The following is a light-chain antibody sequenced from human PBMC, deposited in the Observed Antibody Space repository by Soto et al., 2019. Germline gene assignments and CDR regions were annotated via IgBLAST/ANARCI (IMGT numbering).Light chain of an antibody. Sequence: QSVLTQPASVSGSPGQSITISCAGTSSDVGGYNYVSWYQQHPGKVPKLMIYDNDKRPSGIPDRFSGSKSGTSATLGVTGLQTGDEADYYCGTWDGSLPAGVFGGGTKLTVL. CDR2: DND. V-gene: IGLV1-51*01. CDR3: GTWDGSLPAGV. CDR1: SSDVGGYNY. J-gene: IGLJ3*02.